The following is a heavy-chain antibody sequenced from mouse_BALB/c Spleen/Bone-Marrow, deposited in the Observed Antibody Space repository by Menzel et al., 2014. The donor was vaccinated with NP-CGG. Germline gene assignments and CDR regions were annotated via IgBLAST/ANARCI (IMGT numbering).Heavy chain of an antibody. Sequence: EVKVEESGGGSVQPGGSLRLSCATSGFTFTDYYMSRVRQPPGKALEWLGFIRNKANGYTTEYSASVKGRFTISRDNSQRILYLQMNTLRAEDSATYYCARDENVGIYWYFDVWGAGTTVIVSS. CDR2: IRNKANGYTT. CDR3: ARDENVGIYWYFDV. J-gene: IGHJ1*01. V-gene: IGHV7-3*02. CDR1: GFTFTDYY.